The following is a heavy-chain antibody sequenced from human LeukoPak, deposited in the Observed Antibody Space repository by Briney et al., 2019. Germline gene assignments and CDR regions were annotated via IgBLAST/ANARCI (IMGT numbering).Heavy chain of an antibody. CDR3: ARYNWNYNKGPAGYYFDY. J-gene: IGHJ4*02. Sequence: ASVKVSCKASGYTFTSYGISWVRQAPGQGLEWMGGIIPIFGTANYAQKFQGRVTITADESTSTAYMELSSLRSEDTAVYYCARYNWNYNKGPAGYYFDYWGQGTLVTVSS. V-gene: IGHV1-69*13. CDR1: GYTFTSYG. D-gene: IGHD1-7*01. CDR2: IIPIFGTA.